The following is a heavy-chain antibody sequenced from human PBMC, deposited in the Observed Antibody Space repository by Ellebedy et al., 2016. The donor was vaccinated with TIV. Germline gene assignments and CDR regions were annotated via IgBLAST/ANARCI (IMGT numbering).Heavy chain of an antibody. CDR3: AALPTY. CDR2: IVVGGDKT. Sequence: AASVKVSCKASGFTLTNSAIQWVRQARGHRPEWIGWIVVGGDKTHYAQKFQARVTITRDMSTSTAYMELSSLRSDDTAIYYCAALPTYWGQGTLVTVSS. J-gene: IGHJ4*02. V-gene: IGHV1-58*02. CDR1: GFTLTNSA.